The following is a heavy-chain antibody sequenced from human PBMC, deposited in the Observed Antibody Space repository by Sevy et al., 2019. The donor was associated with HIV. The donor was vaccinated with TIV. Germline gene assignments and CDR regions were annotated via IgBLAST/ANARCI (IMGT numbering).Heavy chain of an antibody. V-gene: IGHV4-61*01. Sequence: SETLSLTCTVSGGSVSSGSYYWSWIRQPPGKGLEWIGYIYYSGSTNYNPSLKSRVTISVDTSKNQFSLKLSSVTAADTAVYYCAGGGGEWLRFPHFDYWGQGTLVTVSS. J-gene: IGHJ4*02. CDR1: GGSVSSGSYY. D-gene: IGHD5-12*01. CDR2: IYYSGST. CDR3: AGGGGEWLRFPHFDY.